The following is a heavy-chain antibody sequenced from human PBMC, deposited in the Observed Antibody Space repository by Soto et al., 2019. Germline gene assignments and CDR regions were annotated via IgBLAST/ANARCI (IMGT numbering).Heavy chain of an antibody. CDR2: IYYSGST. J-gene: IGHJ4*02. CDR1: GGSISSSSYY. Sequence: SSETLSLTCTVSGGSISSSSYYWGWIRQPPGKGLEWIGTIYYSGSTYYNPSLKSRLTISVDTSKNQFSLKLSSVTAADTAVYYFARISVTGWKFHSYCSQGTLVTVSS. CDR3: ARISVTGWKFHSY. V-gene: IGHV4-39*01. D-gene: IGHD3-9*01.